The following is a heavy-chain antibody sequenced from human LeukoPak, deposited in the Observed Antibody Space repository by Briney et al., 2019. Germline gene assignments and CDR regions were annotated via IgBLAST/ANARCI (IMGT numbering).Heavy chain of an antibody. D-gene: IGHD3-10*02. V-gene: IGHV3-23*01. CDR3: ASCSGSYYLVY. CDR1: GFTFSTYS. J-gene: IGHJ4*02. Sequence: GGSLRLSCAASGFTFSTYSMTWVRQGPGKGLEWVSSIYPNGGSTFYADSVKGRFTISRDNSKNTLYLQMNSLRAEDTAVYYCASCSGSYYLVYWGQGTLVTVSS. CDR2: IYPNGGST.